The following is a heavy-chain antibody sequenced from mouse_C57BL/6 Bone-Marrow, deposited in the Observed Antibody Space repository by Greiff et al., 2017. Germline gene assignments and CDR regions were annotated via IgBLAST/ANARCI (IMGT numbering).Heavy chain of an antibody. CDR2: IWRGGST. J-gene: IGHJ4*01. V-gene: IGHV2-4*01. Sequence: QVQLKESGPGLVQPSQSLSITCTVSGFSFTSYGVHWVRQPPGKGLEWLGVIWRGGSTDYNAAFISRLSISKDNSKSQGIVKMNSLQADYTAIYDCAKRAYVYAMDYWGQGTSVTVSS. D-gene: IGHD6-5*01. CDR1: GFSFTSYG. CDR3: AKRAYVYAMDY.